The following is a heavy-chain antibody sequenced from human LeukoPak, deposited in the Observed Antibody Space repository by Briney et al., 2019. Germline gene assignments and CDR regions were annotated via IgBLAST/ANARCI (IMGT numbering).Heavy chain of an antibody. CDR2: IIPIFGTA. CDR1: GGTFSSYA. Sequence: SVKVSCKASGGTFSSYAISWVRQAPGQGLEWMGGIIPIFGTANYAQKFQGRVTITADESTSTAYMELSSLRSEDTAEYYCARTTTGENYYYMDVWGKGTTVTVSS. D-gene: IGHD3-10*01. CDR3: ARTTTGENYYYMDV. J-gene: IGHJ6*03. V-gene: IGHV1-69*13.